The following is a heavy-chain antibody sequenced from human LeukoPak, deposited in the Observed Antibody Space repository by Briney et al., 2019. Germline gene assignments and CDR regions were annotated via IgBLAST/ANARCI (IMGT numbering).Heavy chain of an antibody. CDR3: ARAGPYDAFDI. V-gene: IGHV1-46*01. CDR1: GYTFTNYY. J-gene: IGHJ3*02. CDR2: INPSGGGT. Sequence: ASVKVSCKASGYTFTNYYMHWLRQAPGQALEWMGIINPSGGGTNSAQEFQGRVTITRDTSASTAYMELSSLRSEDMAVYYCARAGPYDAFDIWGQGTMVTVSS.